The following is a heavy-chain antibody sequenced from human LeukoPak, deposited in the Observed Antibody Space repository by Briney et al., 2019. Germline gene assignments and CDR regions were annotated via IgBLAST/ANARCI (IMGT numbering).Heavy chain of an antibody. Sequence: PSETLSLTCTVSGGSIYSRLYEWGWIRQPPGKGLEYIGSISSSGSTYYNPSLQSRVTLSVDASKNKFSLNLDSVTAAETAVYYCARHLSQGDGNKRGFDFWGQGTLVTVSS. CDR1: GGSIYSRLYE. CDR2: ISSSGST. D-gene: IGHD5-24*01. V-gene: IGHV4-39*01. J-gene: IGHJ4*02. CDR3: ARHLSQGDGNKRGFDF.